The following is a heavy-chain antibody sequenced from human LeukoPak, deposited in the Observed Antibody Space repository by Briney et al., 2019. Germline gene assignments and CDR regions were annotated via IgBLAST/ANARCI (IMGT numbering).Heavy chain of an antibody. J-gene: IGHJ4*02. CDR3: ARRYCSGGNCYHFDY. CDR1: GGSISGYF. D-gene: IGHD2-15*01. CDR2: IYYIGST. V-gene: IGHV4-59*01. Sequence: SETLSLTCTVSGGSISGYFWSWIRQPPGKGLEWIGYIYYIGSTNYNPSLESRVTISADTSKSKFSLKLSSLTAADTAVYYCARRYCSGGNCYHFDYWGQGTLVTVSS.